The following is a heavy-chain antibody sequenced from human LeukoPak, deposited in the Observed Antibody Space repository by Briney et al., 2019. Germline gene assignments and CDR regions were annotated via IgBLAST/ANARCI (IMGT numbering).Heavy chain of an antibody. Sequence: PSETLSLTCTVSGGSINSYYWSWIRQPPGKGLEWIGYIYYSGSTNYNPSLKSRVTISVDTSKNQFSLKLSSVTAADTAVYYCARGSGYYYLIDYWGQGTLVTVSS. CDR1: GGSINSYY. CDR2: IYYSGST. J-gene: IGHJ4*02. CDR3: ARGSGYYYLIDY. V-gene: IGHV4-59*01. D-gene: IGHD3-22*01.